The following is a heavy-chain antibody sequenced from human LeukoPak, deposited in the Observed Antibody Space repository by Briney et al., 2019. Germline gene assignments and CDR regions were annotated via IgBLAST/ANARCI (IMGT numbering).Heavy chain of an antibody. CDR2: ISSSGSSI. Sequence: PGGSLRLSCAASGFIFSSYEMNWVRQAPGKGLDWASYISSSGSSIYYADSVKGRFTISRDNAKNSLYLQMNSLRAEDTAVYYCARESREMATLIDYWGQGTLVTVSS. CDR1: GFIFSSYE. CDR3: ARESREMATLIDY. D-gene: IGHD5-24*01. V-gene: IGHV3-48*03. J-gene: IGHJ4*02.